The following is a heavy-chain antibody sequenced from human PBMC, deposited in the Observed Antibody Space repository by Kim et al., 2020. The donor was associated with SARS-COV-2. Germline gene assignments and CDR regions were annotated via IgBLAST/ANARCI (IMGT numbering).Heavy chain of an antibody. CDR1: GYTFTGYY. Sequence: ASVKVSCKASGYTFTGYYMHWVRQAPGQGLEWMGRINPNSGGTNYAQKFQGRVTMTRDTSISTAYMELSRLRSDDTAVYYCARQRLSDILTGYYSYWYFDLWGRGTLVTVSS. J-gene: IGHJ2*01. CDR3: ARQRLSDILTGYYSYWYFDL. CDR2: INPNSGGT. V-gene: IGHV1-2*06. D-gene: IGHD3-9*01.